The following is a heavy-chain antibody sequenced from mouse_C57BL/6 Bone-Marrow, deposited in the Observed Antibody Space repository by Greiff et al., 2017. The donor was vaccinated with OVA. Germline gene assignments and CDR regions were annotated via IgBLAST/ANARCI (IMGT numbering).Heavy chain of an antibody. CDR2: INPGSGGT. J-gene: IGHJ4*01. V-gene: IGHV1-54*01. Sequence: VQLQQSGAELVRPGTSVKVSCKASGYAFTNYLIEWVKQRPGQGLEWIGVINPGSGGTNYTEKFKGKATLTADKSSSTAYMQLSSLTSEDSAVYVCARSGYYAMDYGGQGTSVTVSA. CDR3: ARSGYYAMDY. D-gene: IGHD1-3*01. CDR1: GYAFTNYL.